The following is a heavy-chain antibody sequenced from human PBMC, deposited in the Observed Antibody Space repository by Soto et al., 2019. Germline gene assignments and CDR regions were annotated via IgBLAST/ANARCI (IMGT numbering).Heavy chain of an antibody. Sequence: PGGSLRLSCAASGFTFSSYAMSWVRQAPGKGLEWVSAISGSGGSTYYADSVKGRFTISRDNSKNTLYLQMNSLRAEDTAVYYCAKESTRGYSGYEYFDYWGQGTLVTVSS. D-gene: IGHD5-12*01. CDR3: AKESTRGYSGYEYFDY. CDR2: ISGSGGST. CDR1: GFTFSSYA. V-gene: IGHV3-23*01. J-gene: IGHJ4*02.